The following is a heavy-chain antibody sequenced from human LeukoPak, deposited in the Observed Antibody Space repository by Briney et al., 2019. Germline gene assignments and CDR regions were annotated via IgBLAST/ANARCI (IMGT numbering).Heavy chain of an antibody. CDR1: GFTISSYA. CDR3: AKGLLTSCYGPLDY. Sequence: PGGSLRLSCAVSGFTISSYAMSWVRQAPGKGLEWVSAMSGSAGNTYYADSVKGRITILRDNSKNMLYLQMNSLRAEDTAVYYCAKGLLTSCYGPLDYWGQGTLVTVSS. V-gene: IGHV3-23*01. CDR2: MSGSAGNT. D-gene: IGHD2-2*01. J-gene: IGHJ4*02.